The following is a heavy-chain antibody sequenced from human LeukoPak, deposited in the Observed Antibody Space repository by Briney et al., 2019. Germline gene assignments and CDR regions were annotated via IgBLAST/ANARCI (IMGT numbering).Heavy chain of an antibody. CDR3: ALHSEVGVVNDY. J-gene: IGHJ4*02. D-gene: IGHD3-3*01. V-gene: IGHV2-5*02. CDR2: FYRDDDK. Sequence: SGPTLVHPTQTLTLTCTFSGVSLTTSGGGVGGIRQPPGKALEWLALFYRDDDKRYRPSLKRRLTITKDTSKNQVVLTMTDMNPVDTATYYCALHSEVGVVNDYWGQGTLVTVSS. CDR1: GVSLTTSGGG.